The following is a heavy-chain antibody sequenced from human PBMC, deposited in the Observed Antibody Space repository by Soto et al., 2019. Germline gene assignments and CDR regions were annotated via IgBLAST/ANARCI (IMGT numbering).Heavy chain of an antibody. CDR3: AKGLWFGESYGLSDY. CDR1: GFTFSNFA. CDR2: ISGGGGNT. J-gene: IGHJ4*02. Sequence: GGSLRLSCAASGFTFSNFAMSWVRQAPGKGLEWVSAISGGGGNTYYADSVKGRFTISRDNSKNTLYLQMNSLRAEDTAVYYCAKGLWFGESYGLSDYWGQGTLVTVSS. V-gene: IGHV3-23*01. D-gene: IGHD3-10*01.